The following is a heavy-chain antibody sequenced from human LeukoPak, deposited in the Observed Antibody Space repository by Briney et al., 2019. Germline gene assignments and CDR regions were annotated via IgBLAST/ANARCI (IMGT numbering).Heavy chain of an antibody. V-gene: IGHV3-21*01. D-gene: IGHD1-26*01. CDR1: GFTFSSYS. CDR3: ARDDVQGATISLDY. J-gene: IGHJ4*02. Sequence: GGSLRLSCAASGFTFSSYSMNWVRQAPGKGLEWVSSISSSSSYIYYADSVKGRFTISRDNAKNSLYLQMNSLRAEDTAVYYCARDDVQGATISLDYWGQGTLVTVSS. CDR2: ISSSSSYI.